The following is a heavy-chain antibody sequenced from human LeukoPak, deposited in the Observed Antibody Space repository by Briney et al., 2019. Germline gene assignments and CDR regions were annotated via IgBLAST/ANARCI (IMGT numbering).Heavy chain of an antibody. CDR3: ARAHWHSSSPNFDY. D-gene: IGHD6-6*01. Sequence: SETLSLACTVSGGSISSGGYYWSWIRQHPGKGLEWIGYIYYSGSTYYNPSLKSRVTISVDTSKNQFSLKLSSVTAADTAVYYCARAHWHSSSPNFDYWGQGTLVTVSS. CDR1: GGSISSGGYY. J-gene: IGHJ4*02. CDR2: IYYSGST. V-gene: IGHV4-31*03.